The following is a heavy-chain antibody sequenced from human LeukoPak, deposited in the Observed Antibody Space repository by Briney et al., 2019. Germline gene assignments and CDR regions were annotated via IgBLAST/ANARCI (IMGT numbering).Heavy chain of an antibody. D-gene: IGHD3-22*01. CDR1: GGTFSSYA. CDR3: ARGYCDSSGYYYGAFDY. J-gene: IGHJ4*02. Sequence: GASVKVSCKASGGTFSSYAISWVRQAPGQGLEWMGRIIPIFGTANYAQKFQGRVTITTDESTSTAYMELSSLRSEDTAVYYCARGYCDSSGYYYGAFDYWGQGTLVTVSS. V-gene: IGHV1-69*05. CDR2: IIPIFGTA.